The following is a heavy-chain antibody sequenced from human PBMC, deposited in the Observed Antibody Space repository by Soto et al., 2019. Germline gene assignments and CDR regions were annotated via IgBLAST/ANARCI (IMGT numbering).Heavy chain of an antibody. Sequence: GGSLRLSCAASGFTFSSYGMHWVRQAPGKGLEWVAVISYDGSNKYYADSVKGRFTISRDNSKNTLYLQMNSLRAEDTAVYYCAKDHPLIRYFDWEFDYWGQGTLVTVSS. V-gene: IGHV3-30*18. CDR1: GFTFSSYG. CDR3: AKDHPLIRYFDWEFDY. CDR2: ISYDGSNK. D-gene: IGHD3-9*01. J-gene: IGHJ4*02.